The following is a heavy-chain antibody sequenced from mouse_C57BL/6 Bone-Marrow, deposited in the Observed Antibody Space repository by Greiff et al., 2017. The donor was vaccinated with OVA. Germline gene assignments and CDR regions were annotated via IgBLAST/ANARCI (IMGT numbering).Heavy chain of an antibody. CDR2: ILPSIGRT. D-gene: IGHD1-1*01. J-gene: IGHJ4*01. CDR1: DSEVFPIAY. V-gene: IGHV15-2*01. CDR3: ARENYYGSSSYYAMDY. Sequence: QVQLQQSGSELRSPGSSVKLSCKDFDSEVFPIAYMSWVRQKPGHGFEWIGGILPSIGRTIYGEKFEDKATLDADTLSNTAYLELNSLTSEDSAIYYCARENYYGSSSYYAMDYWGQGTSVTVSS.